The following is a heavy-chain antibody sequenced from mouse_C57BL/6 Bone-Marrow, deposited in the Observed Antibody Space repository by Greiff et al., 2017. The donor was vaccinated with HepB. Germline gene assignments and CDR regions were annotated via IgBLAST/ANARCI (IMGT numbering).Heavy chain of an antibody. J-gene: IGHJ4*01. D-gene: IGHD2-5*01. CDR2: INPYNGGT. CDR1: GYTFTDYY. CDR3: ARDYSNYDYAMDY. Sequence: EVHVKQSGPVLVKPGASVKMSCKASGYTFTDYYMNWVKQSHGKSLEWIGVINPYNGGTSYNQKFKGKATLTVDKSSSTAYMELNSLTSEDSAVYYCARDYSNYDYAMDYWGQGTSVTVSS. V-gene: IGHV1-19*01.